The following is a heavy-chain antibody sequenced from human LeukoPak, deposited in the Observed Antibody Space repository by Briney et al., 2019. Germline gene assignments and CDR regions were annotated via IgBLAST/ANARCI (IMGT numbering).Heavy chain of an antibody. CDR2: INPNSGGT. J-gene: IGHJ4*02. D-gene: IGHD2-2*01. Sequence: ASVKVSCKASGYTFTGYYMHWVRQAPGQGLEWMGRINPNSGGTNYAQKFQGRVTMTRDTSISTAYMELTRLTSDDTAVYYCARRQLLWSIDYWGQGTLVTVSS. CDR1: GYTFTGYY. CDR3: ARRQLLWSIDY. V-gene: IGHV1-2*06.